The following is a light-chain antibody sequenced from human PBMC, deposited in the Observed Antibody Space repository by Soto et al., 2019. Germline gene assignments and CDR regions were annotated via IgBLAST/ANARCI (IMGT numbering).Light chain of an antibody. CDR1: SSDVGAYNS. CDR3: CSYTDIALDVV. CDR2: DVT. V-gene: IGLV2-14*01. J-gene: IGLJ2*01. Sequence: QSALAQPASVSGSPGQSITISCTGTSSDVGAYNSVSWYQHLPGKAPKLLIFDVTHRPSGVSDRFSGSKSGNTASLTISGVRPEDEADYYCCSYTDIALDVVFGGGTKLTVL.